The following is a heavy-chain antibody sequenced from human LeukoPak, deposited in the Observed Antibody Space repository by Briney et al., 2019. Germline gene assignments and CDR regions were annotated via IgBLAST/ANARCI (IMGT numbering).Heavy chain of an antibody. CDR1: GFTFRSFA. CDR2: ISGSGGST. CDR3: TKALPAYGDSIEGY. Sequence: GGSLRLSCAASGFTFRSFAMSWVRQAPGKGLEWVSTISGSGGSTNYADSVKGRFTFSRDNSNNTLSLQMNILRAEATAAYYCTKALPAYGDSIEGYWGQGTLVTVSS. J-gene: IGHJ4*02. D-gene: IGHD4-17*01. V-gene: IGHV3-23*01.